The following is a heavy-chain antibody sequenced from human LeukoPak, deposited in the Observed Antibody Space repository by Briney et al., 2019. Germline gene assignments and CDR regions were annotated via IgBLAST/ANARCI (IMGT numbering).Heavy chain of an antibody. CDR2: INSDGSST. V-gene: IGHV3-74*01. D-gene: IGHD4-23*01. J-gene: IGHJ4*02. Sequence: PGGSLRLSCAASGFTFSSYWMHWVRQAPGKGLVWVSRINSDGSSTSYADSVKGRFTISRDNAKNSLYLQMNSLRAEDTAVYYCARGRYGGYSFDYWGQGTLVTVSS. CDR3: ARGRYGGYSFDY. CDR1: GFTFSSYW.